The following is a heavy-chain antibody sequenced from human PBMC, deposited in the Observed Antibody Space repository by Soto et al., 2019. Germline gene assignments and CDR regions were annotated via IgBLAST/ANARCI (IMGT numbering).Heavy chain of an antibody. CDR2: INPILSMS. D-gene: IGHD3-10*01. CDR3: ATSYGSGYRAFDY. J-gene: IGHJ4*02. CDR1: GDTFAFHS. V-gene: IGHV1-69*02. Sequence: QVQLVQSGAEVKRPGSSVKVSCKASGDTFAFHSINWVRQAPGLGLEWMGRINPILSMSNYAQRFQGRVTMTADKSTSTAYMVRSSLRSEDTAIYYCATSYGSGYRAFDYWGQGALVTVPS.